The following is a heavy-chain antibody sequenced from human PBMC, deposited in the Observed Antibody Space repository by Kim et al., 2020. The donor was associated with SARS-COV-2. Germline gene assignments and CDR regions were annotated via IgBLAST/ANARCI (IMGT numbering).Heavy chain of an antibody. V-gene: IGHV3-21*06. D-gene: IGHD3-10*01. Sequence: VKGRFTISRDNAKNSLYLQMNSLRVEDTALYYCAREFFSVDGSGSYWYDYWGQGNLVTVSS. CDR3: AREFFSVDGSGSYWYDY. J-gene: IGHJ4*02.